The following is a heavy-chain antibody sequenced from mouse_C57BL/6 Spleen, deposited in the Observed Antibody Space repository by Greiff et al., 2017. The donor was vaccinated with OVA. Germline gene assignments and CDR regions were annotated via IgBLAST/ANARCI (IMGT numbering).Heavy chain of an antibody. D-gene: IGHD2-4*01. Sequence: ESGPGLVKPSQSLSLTCSVTGYSITSGYYWNWIRQFPGNKLEWMGYISYDGSNNYNPSLKNRISITRDTSKNQFFLKLNSVTTEDTATYYCASSSYYDYYYYAMDYWGQGTSVTVSS. CDR2: ISYDGSN. CDR3: ASSSYYDYYYYAMDY. CDR1: GYSITSGYY. V-gene: IGHV3-6*01. J-gene: IGHJ4*01.